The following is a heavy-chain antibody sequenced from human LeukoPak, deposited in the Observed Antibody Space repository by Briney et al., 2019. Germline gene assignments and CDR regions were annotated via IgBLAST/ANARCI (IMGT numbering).Heavy chain of an antibody. CDR3: TRGKPETVFDY. CDR1: VGSFIGYC. J-gene: IGHJ4*02. V-gene: IGHV4-34*01. Sequence: PSETLSLTLTVCVGSFIGYCWSGLRQTPGKGLEWVGGINHSGTASYNPSLNSRVTISVDTSNIQISLKLTSVTAADTAVYYCTRGKPETVFDYGGQGTLVTVSS. D-gene: IGHD2-21*02. CDR2: INHSGTA.